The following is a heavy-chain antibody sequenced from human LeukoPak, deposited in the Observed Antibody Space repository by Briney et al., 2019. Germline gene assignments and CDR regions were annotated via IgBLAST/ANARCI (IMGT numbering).Heavy chain of an antibody. CDR2: VYYSGST. Sequence: KPSETLSLTCTVSGGSISTYYWSWIRQPPGKGLEWIGYVYYSGSTNYSPSLESRVTISVDTSKNQFSLNLSSVTAADTAVYCCARRGPGNWYFDLWGRGTLVTVSS. V-gene: IGHV4-59*08. J-gene: IGHJ2*01. CDR3: ARRGPGNWYFDL. CDR1: GGSISTYY.